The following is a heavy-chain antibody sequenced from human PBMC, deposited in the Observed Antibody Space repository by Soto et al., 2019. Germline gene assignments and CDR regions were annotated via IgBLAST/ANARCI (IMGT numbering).Heavy chain of an antibody. V-gene: IGHV3-30*18. D-gene: IGHD3-10*01. J-gene: IGHJ5*02. CDR3: AKERYYYGSGSSRTRHNWFDP. CDR1: GFTFSSYG. Sequence: PGGSLRLSCAASGFTFSSYGMHWVRQAPGKGLEWVAVISYDGSNKYYADSVKGRFTISRDNSKNTLYLQMNSLRAEDTAVYYCAKERYYYGSGSSRTRHNWFDPWGQGTLVTVSS. CDR2: ISYDGSNK.